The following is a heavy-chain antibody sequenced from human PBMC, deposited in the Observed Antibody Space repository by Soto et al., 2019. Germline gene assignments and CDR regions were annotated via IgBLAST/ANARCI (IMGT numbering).Heavy chain of an antibody. CDR3: ASGELRYFDWLLYGPNDAFDI. V-gene: IGHV4-59*02. CDR2: IYYSGST. D-gene: IGHD3-9*01. Sequence: SETLSLTCTVSGGSVSSYYWSWIRQPPGKGLEWIGYIYYSGSTNYNPSLKSRVTISVDTSKNQFSLKLSSVTAADTAVYYCASGELRYFDWLLYGPNDAFDIWGQGTMVTVSS. CDR1: GGSVSSYY. J-gene: IGHJ3*02.